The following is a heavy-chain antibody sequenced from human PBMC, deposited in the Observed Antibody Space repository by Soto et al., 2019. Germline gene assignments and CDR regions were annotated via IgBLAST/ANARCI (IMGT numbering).Heavy chain of an antibody. CDR1: GGTFSSYA. D-gene: IGHD1-26*01. V-gene: IGHV1-69*12. CDR3: AREAWGVGTTTSDY. Sequence: QVQLVQSGAEVKKPGSSVRVSCKASGGTFSSYAISWVRQAPGQGLEWMGGISPMFGIANYAQKFQDRVTITADESTSTAYMKLSSLRSEDTAVYYCAREAWGVGTTTSDYWGQGTLVTVSS. J-gene: IGHJ4*02. CDR2: ISPMFGIA.